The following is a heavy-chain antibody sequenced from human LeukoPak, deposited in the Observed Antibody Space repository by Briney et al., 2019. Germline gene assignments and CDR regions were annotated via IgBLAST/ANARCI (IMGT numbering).Heavy chain of an antibody. J-gene: IGHJ5*02. Sequence: SETLSLTCAVSGGSISSSNWWSWVRQPPGKGLEWIGEIYHSGSTNYNPSLKSRVTVSEDTSKNQLSLKLTSVTAADTAVYYCARQGGSWYSGWFDPWGQGTLVTVSS. D-gene: IGHD6-13*01. CDR2: IYHSGST. CDR1: GGSISSSNW. V-gene: IGHV4-4*02. CDR3: ARQGGSWYSGWFDP.